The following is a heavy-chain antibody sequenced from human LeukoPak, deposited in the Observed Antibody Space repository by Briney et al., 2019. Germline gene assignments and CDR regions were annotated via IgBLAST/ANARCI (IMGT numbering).Heavy chain of an antibody. V-gene: IGHV1-18*01. J-gene: IGHJ4*02. CDR2: ISAYNGNT. CDR1: GYTFTSYG. CDR3: ARNGRVRRVVKDLFEY. D-gene: IGHD3-10*01. Sequence: ASVKVSCKASGYTFTSYGISWVRQAPGQGLEWMGWISAYNGNTNYAQKLQGRVTLTTDTSTSTAYMDLRDLRTDDTAMCYCARNGRVRRVVKDLFEYWGQGTLVAVSS.